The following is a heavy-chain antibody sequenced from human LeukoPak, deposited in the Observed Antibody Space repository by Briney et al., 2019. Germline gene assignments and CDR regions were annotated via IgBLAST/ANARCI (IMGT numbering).Heavy chain of an antibody. Sequence: GGSLRLSCAASGFTVSSYWMHWVRQAPGKGLVWVSRINSDGSSTSYADSVKGRFTISRDNAKNTLYLQMNSLRAEDTAVYYCARDHLSSGSSPDYYYYYYMDVWGKGTTVTISS. D-gene: IGHD6-19*01. V-gene: IGHV3-74*01. CDR2: INSDGSST. CDR3: ARDHLSSGSSPDYYYYYYMDV. CDR1: GFTVSSYW. J-gene: IGHJ6*03.